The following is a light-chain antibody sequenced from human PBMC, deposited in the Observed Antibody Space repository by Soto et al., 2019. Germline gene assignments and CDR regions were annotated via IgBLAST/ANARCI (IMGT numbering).Light chain of an antibody. V-gene: IGKV1-6*01. CDR2: AAS. CDR3: LQDYDYPLT. J-gene: IGKJ1*01. CDR1: QGIRND. Sequence: ALQMTQSPSSLSASVGDRVTITCRASQGIRNDLGWYQQRPGKAPRLLIYAASRLQSGVPSRFSGSGSGTDFTLTITSLQPEDFATYYCLQDYDYPLTFGQGTKVEIK.